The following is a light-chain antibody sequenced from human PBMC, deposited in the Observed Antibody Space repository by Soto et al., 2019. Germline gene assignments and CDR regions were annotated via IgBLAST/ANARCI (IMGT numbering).Light chain of an antibody. CDR2: TAS. V-gene: IGKV1-9*01. Sequence: DIQLTQSPSFLSASVGDRLTITCRASQDISTYLTWYQQNPGKAPKLLIYTASTLQGGVPSRFSGSGSGTEFTLTISSLQPEDFATYYCQQLHSFPPTFGQGTKVEIK. CDR1: QDISTY. CDR3: QQLHSFPPT. J-gene: IGKJ1*01.